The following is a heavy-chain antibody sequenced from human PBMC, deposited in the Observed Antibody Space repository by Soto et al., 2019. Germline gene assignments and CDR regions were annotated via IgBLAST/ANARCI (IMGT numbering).Heavy chain of an antibody. D-gene: IGHD2-15*01. CDR3: ARGYSHIDY. CDR1: GGSISSYY. J-gene: IGHJ4*02. Sequence: QVQLQESGPGLVKPSETLSLTCTVSGGSISSYYWSWIRQPPGKGLEWIGYIYHSGSTNYNPSLKSRVTISVDTSKNQFSLKLSSVTAADTAVYYCARGYSHIDYWGQGTLVTVSS. V-gene: IGHV4-59*08. CDR2: IYHSGST.